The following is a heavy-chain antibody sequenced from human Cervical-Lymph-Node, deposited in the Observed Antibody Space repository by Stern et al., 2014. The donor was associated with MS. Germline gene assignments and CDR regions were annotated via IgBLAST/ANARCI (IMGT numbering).Heavy chain of an antibody. D-gene: IGHD6-13*01. J-gene: IGHJ6*02. CDR3: ARGDSSTWRGYGMDV. CDR1: GNALTSFG. Sequence: QVQLVQSGPEVKKPGASVKVSCKTSGNALTSFGIIWVRQAPGQGPEWMGWFSAYTGTTNYAPRFQGRVTVTADTSTRTAYMALRSLTSDDTAIYYCARGDSSTWRGYGMDVWGQGTTVIVSS. V-gene: IGHV1-18*01. CDR2: FSAYTGTT.